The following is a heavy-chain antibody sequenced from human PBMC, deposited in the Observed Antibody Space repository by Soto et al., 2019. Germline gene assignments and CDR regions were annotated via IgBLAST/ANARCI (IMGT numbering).Heavy chain of an antibody. CDR2: IYYSGIT. V-gene: IGHV4-30-4*01. J-gene: IGHJ4*02. CDR3: ARAGRHPTLSIDS. CDR1: GASISSGDFY. Sequence: SETLSLTCIVSGASISSGDFYWSWIRQPPGKGLEYIGYIYYSGITYYNPSLKSRVAISLDTSKNQFSLKLSSVTVADTAVYYCARAGRHPTLSIDSWGQGTLVTVSS. D-gene: IGHD2-2*01.